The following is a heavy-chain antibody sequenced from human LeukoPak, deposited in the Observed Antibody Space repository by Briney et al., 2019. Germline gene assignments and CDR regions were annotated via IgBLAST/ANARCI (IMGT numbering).Heavy chain of an antibody. V-gene: IGHV3-30*02. D-gene: IGHD3-16*01. J-gene: IGHJ4*02. CDR3: AKDFLWGEPYYFDY. CDR2: IRYDGSNK. CDR1: GFTFSSYG. Sequence: GGSLRLSCAASGFTFSSYGMHWVRQAPGKGLEWVAFIRYDGSNKYYADSVKGRFTISRDNSKNTLYLQMNSLRAEDTAVYYCAKDFLWGEPYYFDYWGQGTLVTVSS.